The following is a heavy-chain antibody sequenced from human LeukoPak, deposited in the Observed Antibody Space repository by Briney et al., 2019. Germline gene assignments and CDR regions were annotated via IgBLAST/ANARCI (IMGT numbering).Heavy chain of an antibody. J-gene: IGHJ4*02. Sequence: GASVKVSCKASGYTFTGYYMHWVRQAPGQGLEWMGWISAYNGNANYAQNLQGRITMTTDTSTSTAYMELTSLRSDDTAVYYCARDYYYDSSGYVDYWGQGTLVTVSS. D-gene: IGHD3-22*01. CDR2: ISAYNGNA. CDR1: GYTFTGYY. CDR3: ARDYYYDSSGYVDY. V-gene: IGHV1-18*04.